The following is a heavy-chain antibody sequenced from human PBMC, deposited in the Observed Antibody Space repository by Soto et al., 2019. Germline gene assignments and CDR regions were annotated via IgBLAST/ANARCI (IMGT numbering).Heavy chain of an antibody. J-gene: IGHJ6*02. V-gene: IGHV4-31*03. D-gene: IGHD3-10*01. Sequence: ASETLSLTCTVSGASIESGVYYWAWIRQHPGRGLEWIGYIYNRGGTYYNPSLKSRVTLSIDTFKHQFSLRLSSVTAADTAVYYCARDSNRYASGSYGMDVWGQGTTVT. CDR3: ARDSNRYASGSYGMDV. CDR2: IYNRGGT. CDR1: GASIESGVYY.